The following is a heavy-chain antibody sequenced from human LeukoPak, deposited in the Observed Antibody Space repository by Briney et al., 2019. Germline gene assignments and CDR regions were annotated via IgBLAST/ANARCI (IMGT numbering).Heavy chain of an antibody. CDR2: ITHSGST. D-gene: IGHD3-22*01. V-gene: IGHV4-34*01. Sequence: ASETLSLTCAVYGGSFSGYYRSWIRQPPGKGLEWIGEITHSGSTNDNPSLKSRVTISVDTSKNQFSLKLSSVTAADTAVYYCARGSNYYDSTGYDPHFDYWGQGTLVTVSS. CDR3: ARGSNYYDSTGYDPHFDY. J-gene: IGHJ4*02. CDR1: GGSFSGYY.